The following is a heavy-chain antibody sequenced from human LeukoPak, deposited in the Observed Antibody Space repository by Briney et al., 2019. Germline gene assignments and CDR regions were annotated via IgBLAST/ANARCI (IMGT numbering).Heavy chain of an antibody. V-gene: IGHV3-33*01. CDR2: IWSDGSNK. CDR1: GFTFSSSF. J-gene: IGHJ6*02. CDR3: ARDKGYYDMDV. Sequence: PGRSLRLSCAASGFTFSSSFLHWVRQAPGKGLEWVAVIWSDGSNKYYADSVEGRFTISRDNSKNTLYLQMNSLRAEDTAVYYCARDKGYYDMDVWGQGTTVTVSS.